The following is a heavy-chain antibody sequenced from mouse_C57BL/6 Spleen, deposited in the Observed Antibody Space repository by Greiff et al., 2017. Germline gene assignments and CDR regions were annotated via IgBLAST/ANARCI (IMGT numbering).Heavy chain of an antibody. CDR3: AREDGYYGDWFAY. Sequence: QVQLQQSGAELVKPGASVKISCKASGYTFTDYYINWVKQRPGQGLEWIGKTGPGSGSTYYNEKFKGKATLTADKSSSTAYMQLSSLTSEDSAVYFCAREDGYYGDWFAYWGQGTLVTGSA. D-gene: IGHD2-3*01. J-gene: IGHJ3*01. CDR2: TGPGSGST. CDR1: GYTFTDYY. V-gene: IGHV1-77*01.